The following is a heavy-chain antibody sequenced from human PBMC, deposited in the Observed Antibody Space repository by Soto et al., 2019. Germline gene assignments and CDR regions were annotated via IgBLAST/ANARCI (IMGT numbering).Heavy chain of an antibody. CDR3: AATVGATGYYYGMDV. CDR1: GFTFTSSA. V-gene: IGHV1-58*01. J-gene: IGHJ6*02. CDR2: IFVGSGNT. D-gene: IGHD1-26*01. Sequence: SVKVSCKASGFTFTSSAVQWVRQARGQRLEWIGWIFVGSGNTNYAQKFQERVTITRDMSTSTAYMELSSLRSEDTAVYYCAATVGATGYYYGMDVWGQGTTVTVSS.